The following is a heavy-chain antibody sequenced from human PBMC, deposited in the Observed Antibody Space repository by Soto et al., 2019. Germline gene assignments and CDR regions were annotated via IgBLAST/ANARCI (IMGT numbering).Heavy chain of an antibody. CDR3: ASGAFNAISCNX. Sequence: SESLSLTFSVSGGSVATAGTYWSWARLLPGKGLKWFGYIYYTGAAYYNPSLQSRVTISLDTSENQFSLKLTSVTAADKAVYYCASGAFNAISCNXWGQGRHVTASX. D-gene: IGHD2-2*01. V-gene: IGHV4-31*03. J-gene: IGHJ4*02. CDR1: GGSVATAGTY. CDR2: IYYTGAA.